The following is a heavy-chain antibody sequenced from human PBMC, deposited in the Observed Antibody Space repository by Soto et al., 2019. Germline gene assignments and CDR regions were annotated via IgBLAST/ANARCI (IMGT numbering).Heavy chain of an antibody. CDR2: LTSKTEGSTA. J-gene: IGHJ4*02. D-gene: IGHD2-15*01. V-gene: IGHV3-15*07. CDR3: TFHSHSCTGTDCREFGC. CDR1: GLIFNDAW. Sequence: EVQLVESGGGFVKPGGSLRLSCAASGLIFNDAWMNWVRQAPGKGLEWVGRLTSKTEGSTADYAAPVKVRFAISRDDSKNILSLQMNSLISDDTAVYFCTFHSHSCTGTDCREFGCWGPGVLVTVSS.